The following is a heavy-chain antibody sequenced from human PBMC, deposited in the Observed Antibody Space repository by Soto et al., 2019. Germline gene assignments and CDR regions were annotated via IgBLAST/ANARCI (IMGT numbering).Heavy chain of an antibody. Sequence: QVQLVQSGAEAQKPAASVQVSCKASGYTFTNCGINWVRHAPGQALEWVGWIHTNNGNTNYSRRLHGRVTVTTDTSSRPAYMELKSLRSDDTAVYYCARGVDDLWGNYRTGPGYCDQGSMVCVSS. CDR2: IHTNNGNT. V-gene: IGHV1-18*01. CDR1: GYTFTNCG. J-gene: IGHJ4*02. D-gene: IGHD3-16*02. CDR3: ARGVDDLWGNYRTGPGY.